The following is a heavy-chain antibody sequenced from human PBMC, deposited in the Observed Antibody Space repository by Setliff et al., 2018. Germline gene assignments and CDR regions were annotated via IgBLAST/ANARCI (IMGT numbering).Heavy chain of an antibody. CDR3: ARGRIPREHGDTAMVLSLSYYYYMDV. CDR1: GGGGSLSGYY. D-gene: IGHD5-18*01. CDR2: ISPVGST. J-gene: IGHJ6*03. V-gene: IGHV4-34*01. Sequence: ASETLSLTCGFSGGGGSLSGYYWSWIRQPPGKGLEWIGEISPVGSTSCNPSLRSRVTMSVDTSKNQFSLKLSSVTAADTAVYYCARGRIPREHGDTAMVLSLSYYYYMDVWGKGTTVTVSS.